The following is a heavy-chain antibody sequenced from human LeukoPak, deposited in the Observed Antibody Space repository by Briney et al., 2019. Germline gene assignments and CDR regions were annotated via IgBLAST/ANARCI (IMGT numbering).Heavy chain of an antibody. V-gene: IGHV1-69*13. Sequence: SVKVSCKASGGTFSSYAISWVRQAPGQGLEWMGGIIPIFGTANYAQKFQGRVTITADESTSTAYMELSSLRSEDTAVYYCTSSGGSGWYTGPDAFDIWGQGTMVTVSS. J-gene: IGHJ3*02. CDR2: IIPIFGTA. D-gene: IGHD6-19*01. CDR1: GGTFSSYA. CDR3: TSSGGSGWYTGPDAFDI.